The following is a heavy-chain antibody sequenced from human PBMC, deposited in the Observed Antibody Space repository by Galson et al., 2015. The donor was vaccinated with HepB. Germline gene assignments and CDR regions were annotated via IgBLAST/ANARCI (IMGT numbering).Heavy chain of an antibody. J-gene: IGHJ4*02. CDR1: GFTFSSYA. CDR2: ISYDGSNK. D-gene: IGHD6-19*01. Sequence: SLRLSCAASGFTFSSYAMHWVRQAPGKGLEWVAVISYDGSNKYYADSVKGRFTISRDNSKNTLYLQMNSLRAEDTAVYYCAREGRIAVAGNSFDYWGQGTLVTVSS. CDR3: AREGRIAVAGNSFDY. V-gene: IGHV3-30-3*01.